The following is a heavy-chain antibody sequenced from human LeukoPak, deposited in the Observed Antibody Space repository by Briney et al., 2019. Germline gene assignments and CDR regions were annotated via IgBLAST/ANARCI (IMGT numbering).Heavy chain of an antibody. CDR1: GFTFSDYY. CDR2: ISSSSSYT. J-gene: IGHJ4*02. CDR3: VIDSDRRSDY. D-gene: IGHD3-9*01. V-gene: IGHV3-11*03. Sequence: PGGSLRLSCAASGFTFSDYYMSWIRLAPGKGLEWVSYISSSSSYTNYADSVKGRFTISRDTAKNSPYLQMTSLRVEDTADYYCVIDSDRRSDYWGQGTLVTASS.